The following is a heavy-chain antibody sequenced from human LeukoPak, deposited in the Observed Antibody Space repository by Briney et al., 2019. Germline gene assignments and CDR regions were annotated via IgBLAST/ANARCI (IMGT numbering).Heavy chain of an antibody. CDR2: LYSDGTT. J-gene: IGHJ4*02. D-gene: IGHD7-27*01. CDR1: GFTFSNAW. CDR3: AREPGDVNDY. Sequence: PGGSLRLSCAASGFTFSNAWMSWVRQAPGKGLEWVSILYSDGTTYYADSVKGRFTISRDNSKNTLYLEMNNLRVEDTAVYYCAREPGDVNDYWGQGTLVTVSP. V-gene: IGHV3-53*01.